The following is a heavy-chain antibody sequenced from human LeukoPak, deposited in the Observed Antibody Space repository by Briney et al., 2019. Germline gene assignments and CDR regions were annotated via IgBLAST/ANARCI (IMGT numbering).Heavy chain of an antibody. D-gene: IGHD3-16*01. V-gene: IGHV3-30-3*01. CDR2: ISYDGSNK. CDR1: GFTFSSYA. J-gene: IGHJ4*02. Sequence: GRSLRLSCAASGFTFSSYAMHWVRQAPGKGLEWVAVISYDGSNKYYADSVKGRFTISRDNSKNTPYLQMNSLRAEDTAVYYCACRGGWGQGTLVTVSS. CDR3: ACRGG.